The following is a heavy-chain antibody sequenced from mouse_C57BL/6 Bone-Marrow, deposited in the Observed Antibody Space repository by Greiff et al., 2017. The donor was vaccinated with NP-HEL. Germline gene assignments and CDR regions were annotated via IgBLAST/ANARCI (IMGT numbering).Heavy chain of an antibody. J-gene: IGHJ1*03. CDR3: ARGDWDGNWYFDV. V-gene: IGHV1-18*01. CDR1: GYTFTDYN. Sequence: VQLQQSGPELVKPGASVKIPCKASGYTFTDYNMDWVKQSHGKSLEWIGDINPNNGGTIYNQKFKGKATLTVDKSSSTAYMELRSLTSEDTAVYYGARGDWDGNWYFDVWGTGTTVTVSS. CDR2: INPNNGGT. D-gene: IGHD4-1*01.